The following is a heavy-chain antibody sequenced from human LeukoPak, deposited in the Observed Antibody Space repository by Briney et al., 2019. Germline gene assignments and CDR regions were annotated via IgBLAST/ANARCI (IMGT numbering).Heavy chain of an antibody. Sequence: ASVKVSCKASGGTFSTYSINWVRQAPGQGLEWIGGIIPVFGTTNYIQKFQGRVTITTDESTGTAYMELRGLRSEDTAVYYRARGKDTVTATYLDHWGQGTLVTVSS. CDR2: IIPVFGTT. CDR3: ARGKDTVTATYLDH. D-gene: IGHD2-21*02. V-gene: IGHV1-69*05. J-gene: IGHJ4*02. CDR1: GGTFSTYS.